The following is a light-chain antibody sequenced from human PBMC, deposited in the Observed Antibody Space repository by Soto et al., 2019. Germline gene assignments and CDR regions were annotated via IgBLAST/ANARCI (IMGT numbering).Light chain of an antibody. V-gene: IGLV7-46*01. J-gene: IGLJ1*01. Sequence: QAVLTQEPSLTLSPGGTVTLTCVSSTGAVTSGHYPYWFQQKPGQAPRTLIYDTSNKHSWTPARFSGSLLGGKAALTLSGAQPEDEAEYYCLLSYSGASYVFGTGTKVTVL. CDR2: DTS. CDR3: LLSYSGASYV. CDR1: TGAVTSGHY.